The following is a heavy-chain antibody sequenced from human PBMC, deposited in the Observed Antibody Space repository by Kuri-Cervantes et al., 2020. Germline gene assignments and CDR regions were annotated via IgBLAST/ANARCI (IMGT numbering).Heavy chain of an antibody. J-gene: IGHJ6*02. CDR1: GYTFTSYG. CDR2: ISAYNGNT. V-gene: IGHV1-18*01. D-gene: IGHD1-20*01. CDR3: ASRVTGTTMDYYYYGMDV. Sequence: ASVKVSCKASGYTFTSYGISWVRQAPGQGLEWMGWISAYNGNTNYAQKLQGRVTMTTDTSTSTVYMELSSLRSEDTAVYYCASRVTGTTMDYYYYGMDVWGQGTTVTVSS.